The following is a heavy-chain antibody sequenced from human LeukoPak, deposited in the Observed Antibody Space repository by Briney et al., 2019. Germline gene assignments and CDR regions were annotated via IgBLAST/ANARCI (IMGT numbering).Heavy chain of an antibody. CDR1: GFTFSSYS. D-gene: IGHD3-22*01. V-gene: IGHV3-21*01. CDR2: ISSGSSYI. CDR3: ARGFFYDGSGYYDI. Sequence: GGSLRLSCAASGFTFSSYSMNWVRQAPGKGLEWVSSISSGSSYIYYADSVKGRFTISRENAKNSLHLQMNNLGTEDSAVYYCARGFFYDGSGYYDIWGQGTTVIVSS. J-gene: IGHJ3*02.